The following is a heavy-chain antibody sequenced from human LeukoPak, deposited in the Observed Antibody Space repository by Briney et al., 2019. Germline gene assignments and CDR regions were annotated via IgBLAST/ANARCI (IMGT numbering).Heavy chain of an antibody. V-gene: IGHV3-53*01. CDR2: MYSYGST. D-gene: IGHD6-13*01. J-gene: IGHJ5*02. Sequence: GGSLRLSCAASGFTVSSNYMSWVRQAPGKGLEWVSVMYSYGSTSYVDSVKGRFTISRDNSKNTLYLQINSLRVEDTAVYYCARGPSSSWWDNWFDPWGQGTLVTVSS. CDR3: ARGPSSSWWDNWFDP. CDR1: GFTVSSNY.